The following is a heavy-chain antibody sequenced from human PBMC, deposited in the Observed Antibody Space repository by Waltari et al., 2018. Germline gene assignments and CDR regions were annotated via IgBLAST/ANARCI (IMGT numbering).Heavy chain of an antibody. CDR3: ARGSGVDY. Sequence: FSTYVMTWVRQAPGKGLEWVSSISDAGGIINYADSVKGRFTISRDNAKNTLYLQMNNLRAEDTAVYYCARGSGVDYWGQGTLVTISS. CDR1: FSTYV. V-gene: IGHV3-23*01. D-gene: IGHD7-27*01. J-gene: IGHJ4*02. CDR2: ISDAGGII.